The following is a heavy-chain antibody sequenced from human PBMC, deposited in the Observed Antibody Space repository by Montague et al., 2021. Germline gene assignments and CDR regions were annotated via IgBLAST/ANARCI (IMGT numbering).Heavy chain of an antibody. CDR1: SGSIFHAH. CDR2: MFYGVAT. V-gene: IGHV4-59*08. D-gene: IGHD3-10*01. Sequence: SETLSLTCTVSSGSIFHAHWSWVRQPPGKGLEWLGSMFYGVATSNNPSLKSRVTMSIDTSTNQFSLKLSFVTAADTAVYYCAKQGYFVSGTSYKGFDPWGQGILVTVSS. CDR3: AKQGYFVSGTSYKGFDP. J-gene: IGHJ5*02.